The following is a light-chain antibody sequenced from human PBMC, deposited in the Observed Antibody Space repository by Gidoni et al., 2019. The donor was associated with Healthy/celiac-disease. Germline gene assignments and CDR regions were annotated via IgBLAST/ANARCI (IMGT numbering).Light chain of an antibody. CDR2: EVS. Sequence: QSALTQPASVSGSPGQSITISCTGTRSDVGGYNAVSWSQQHPGKAPNLMIYEVSNRPSGVSTRFSGSKSGNTASLTISGLQAEDEADYYCSSYTSSSTLEGVFGGGTKLTVL. V-gene: IGLV2-14*01. J-gene: IGLJ2*01. CDR3: SSYTSSSTLEGV. CDR1: RSDVGGYNA.